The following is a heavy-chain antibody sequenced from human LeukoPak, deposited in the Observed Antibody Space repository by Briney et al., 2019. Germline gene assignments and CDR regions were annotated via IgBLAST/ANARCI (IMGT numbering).Heavy chain of an antibody. Sequence: GASVKVSCKASGYTFTSYYMHWVRQAPGQGLEWMGIINPSGGSTSYAQKFQGRVTMTRDTSTSTVCMELSSLRSEDTAVYYCARDTQQNYFDYWGQGTLVTVSS. CDR3: ARDTQQNYFDY. CDR2: INPSGGST. V-gene: IGHV1-46*01. D-gene: IGHD1/OR15-1a*01. CDR1: GYTFTSYY. J-gene: IGHJ4*02.